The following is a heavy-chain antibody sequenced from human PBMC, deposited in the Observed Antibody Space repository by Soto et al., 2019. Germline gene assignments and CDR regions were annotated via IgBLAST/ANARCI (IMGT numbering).Heavy chain of an antibody. CDR1: GGSISSYY. CDR3: ARTSVHITIFGVVIIDWFDP. D-gene: IGHD3-3*01. V-gene: IGHV4-59*01. Sequence: QVQLQESGPGLVKPSETLSLTCTVSGGSISSYYWSWIRQPPGKGLEWIGYIYYSGSTNYNPSLKRRVTISVDTSKNQFSLKLSSVTAADTAVYYCARTSVHITIFGVVIIDWFDPWGQGTLVTVSS. J-gene: IGHJ5*02. CDR2: IYYSGST.